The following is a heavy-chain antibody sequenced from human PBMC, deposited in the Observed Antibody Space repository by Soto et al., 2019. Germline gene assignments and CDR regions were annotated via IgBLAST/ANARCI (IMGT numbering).Heavy chain of an antibody. CDR2: IIPIFGTA. D-gene: IGHD1-26*01. CDR1: GGTFSSYA. CDR3: ARGGYIVGATWVDY. Sequence: QVQLVQSGAEVKKPGASVKVSCKASGGTFSSYAISWVRQAPGKGLEWMGGIIPIFGTANYAQKCQGRVTITADESTSTDYMELSSLKSEDTAVYYCARGGYIVGATWVDYWGQGNLVTVSS. V-gene: IGHV1-69*01. J-gene: IGHJ4*02.